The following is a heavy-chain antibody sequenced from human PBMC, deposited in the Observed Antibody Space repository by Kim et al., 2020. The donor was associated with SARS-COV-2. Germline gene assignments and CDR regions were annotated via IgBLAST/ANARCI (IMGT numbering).Heavy chain of an antibody. CDR3: AKVAGTGAPD. Sequence: STYYADTVKRQFNISRDNSQNTLYLQMNSLRAEATAVYYCAKVAGTGAPDWGQGTLVTVSS. D-gene: IGHD1-7*01. J-gene: IGHJ4*02. CDR2: ST. V-gene: IGHV3-23*01.